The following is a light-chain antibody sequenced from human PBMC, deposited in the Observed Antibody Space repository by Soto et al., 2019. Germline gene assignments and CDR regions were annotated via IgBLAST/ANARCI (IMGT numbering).Light chain of an antibody. Sequence: NFMLTQPHSVSESPGKTVTISCTGSSGSIASNYVQWYQQRPGSAPTTVIYEDNQRPSGVPDRFSGSIDSSSNSASLTISGLKTEDEADYYCQSYDSSNHVVFGGGPKLTAL. CDR3: QSYDSSNHVV. J-gene: IGLJ2*01. V-gene: IGLV6-57*02. CDR1: SGSIASNY. CDR2: EDN.